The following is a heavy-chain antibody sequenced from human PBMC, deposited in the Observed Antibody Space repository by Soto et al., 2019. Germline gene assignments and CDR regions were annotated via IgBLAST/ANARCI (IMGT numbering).Heavy chain of an antibody. CDR1: GFTFDDYT. CDR2: ISWDGGST. J-gene: IGHJ3*02. D-gene: IGHD3-10*01. V-gene: IGHV3-43*01. Sequence: GGSLRLSCAASGFTFDDYTMHWVRQAPGKGLEWVSLISWDGGSTYYADSVKGRFTISRDNSKNSLYLQMNSLRTEDTALYYCATPRGGGAFDIWGQGTMVTVSS. CDR3: ATPRGGGAFDI.